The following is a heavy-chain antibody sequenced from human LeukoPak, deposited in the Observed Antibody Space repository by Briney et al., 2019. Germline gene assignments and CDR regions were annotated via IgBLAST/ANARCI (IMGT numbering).Heavy chain of an antibody. J-gene: IGHJ4*02. D-gene: IGHD6-19*01. Sequence: PSETLSLTCTVSGGSISGYYWTWIRQPAGKGLEWIGRIYSTGSTNYNPSLKSRVTMSVDTSKNQFSLKLSSVTAADTAVYYCARRWAVAGTFDYWGQGTLVTVSS. CDR1: GGSISGYY. V-gene: IGHV4-4*07. CDR3: ARRWAVAGTFDY. CDR2: IYSTGST.